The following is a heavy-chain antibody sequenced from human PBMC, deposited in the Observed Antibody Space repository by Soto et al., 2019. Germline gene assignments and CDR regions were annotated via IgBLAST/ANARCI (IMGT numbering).Heavy chain of an antibody. CDR2: ITGSSGST. D-gene: IGHD3-10*01. V-gene: IGHV3-23*01. CDR1: GFPFVHYF. J-gene: IGHJ5*02. CDR3: AKADTGWFAP. Sequence: EEQLLESGGNWLSLGGPLRLPVAASGFPFVHYFLIWFPQPPGKGLGWVSTITGSSGSTTYTESVKGRFTISRDNSKNSLYLQMNNLRAEDTAIYYCAKADTGWFAPWGRGTLVTVSS.